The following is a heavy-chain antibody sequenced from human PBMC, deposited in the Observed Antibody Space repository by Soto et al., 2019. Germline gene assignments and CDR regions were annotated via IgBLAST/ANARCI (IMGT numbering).Heavy chain of an antibody. D-gene: IGHD3-3*01. CDR2: ISYDGSNK. Sequence: QVQLVESGGGVVQPGRSLRLSCAASGFTFSSYGMHWVRQAPGKGLEWVAVISYDGSNKYYADSVKGRFTISRDNSKNTLYLQMNSLRAEDTAVYYCAKDPRAHDDFWSGYLDYWGQGTLVTVSS. J-gene: IGHJ4*02. CDR1: GFTFSSYG. V-gene: IGHV3-30*18. CDR3: AKDPRAHDDFWSGYLDY.